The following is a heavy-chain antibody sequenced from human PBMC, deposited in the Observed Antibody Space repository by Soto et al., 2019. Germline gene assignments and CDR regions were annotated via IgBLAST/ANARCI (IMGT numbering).Heavy chain of an antibody. D-gene: IGHD6-19*01. CDR2: IFPIFGTT. J-gene: IGHJ4*02. Sequence: SVKVSCKASGGTFSSYPITWLRQSPGQGLEWLGGIFPIFGTTNYAQRFEDRVTITADELTSTAYMELSSLRSEDTAVYYCAMIEYSSGSDYWGQGTLVTVSS. V-gene: IGHV1-69*13. CDR1: GGTFSSYP. CDR3: AMIEYSSGSDY.